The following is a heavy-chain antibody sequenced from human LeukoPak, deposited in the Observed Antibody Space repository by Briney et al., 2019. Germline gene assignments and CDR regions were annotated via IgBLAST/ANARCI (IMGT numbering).Heavy chain of an antibody. CDR3: ASGVSSTSCYVDY. Sequence: GGSLRLSCAASGFTFSSYGMSWVRQAPGKGLEWVSYISSSSNTIYYADSVKGRFTISRDNAKNSLYLQMNSLRAEDTAVYHCASGVSSTSCYVDYWGQGTLVTVSS. D-gene: IGHD2-2*01. J-gene: IGHJ4*02. CDR1: GFTFSSYG. CDR2: ISSSSNTI. V-gene: IGHV3-48*01.